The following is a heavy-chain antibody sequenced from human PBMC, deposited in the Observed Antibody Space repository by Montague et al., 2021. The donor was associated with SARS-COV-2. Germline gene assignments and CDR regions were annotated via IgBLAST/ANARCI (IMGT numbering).Heavy chain of an antibody. D-gene: IGHD2/OR15-2a*01. CDR1: GASIRSYY. Sequence: SETLSLTCTVSGASIRSYYWNWVRQPPEKGLQWLGDTYHSGSTSYNPSLKSRLTMTVDTSKNQFTLRLMSVTAADSAVYYCARVEGVMGGSTNFDYWGQGTPVTVSS. V-gene: IGHV4-59*13. J-gene: IGHJ4*02. CDR2: TYHSGST. CDR3: ARVEGVMGGSTNFDY.